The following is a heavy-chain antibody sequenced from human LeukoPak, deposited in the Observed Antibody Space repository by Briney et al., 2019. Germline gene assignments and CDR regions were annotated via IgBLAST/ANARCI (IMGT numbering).Heavy chain of an antibody. D-gene: IGHD2-2*01. Sequence: PGGSLRLSCAASGFTFSSYWMHWVRQAPGKGLVWVSRINSDGSSTSYADSVKGRFTISRDNAKNTLYLQMNSLRAEDTAVYYWARGKIQYQLLFADAFDIWGQGTMVTVSS. CDR1: GFTFSSYW. CDR3: ARGKIQYQLLFADAFDI. V-gene: IGHV3-74*01. J-gene: IGHJ3*02. CDR2: INSDGSST.